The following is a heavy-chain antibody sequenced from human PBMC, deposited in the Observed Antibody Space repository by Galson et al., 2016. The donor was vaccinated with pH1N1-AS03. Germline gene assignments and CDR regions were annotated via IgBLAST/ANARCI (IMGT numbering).Heavy chain of an antibody. Sequence: SVKVSCKASGGTFNAISWVRQAPGQGLEWMGRVIPILGIANYAQKFQGRVTITADKSTSTVYMELSSLRSEDTAIYYCAREIHFSGPLDYWGQGTLVTVSS. D-gene: IGHD6-19*01. J-gene: IGHJ4*02. CDR2: VIPILGIA. V-gene: IGHV1-69*04. CDR3: AREIHFSGPLDY. CDR1: GGTFNA.